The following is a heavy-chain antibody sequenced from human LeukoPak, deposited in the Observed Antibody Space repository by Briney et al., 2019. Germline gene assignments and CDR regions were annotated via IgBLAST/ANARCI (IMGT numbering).Heavy chain of an antibody. CDR3: ARVDAEYSSGWYYFDY. Sequence: TLSLTCAVSGGSISSGGYSWSWIRQPPGKGLEWIGYIYHSGSTYYNPSLKSRVTISVDRSKNQFSLKLSSVTAADTAVYYCARVDAEYSSGWYYFDYWGQGTLVTVSS. D-gene: IGHD6-19*01. CDR1: GGSISSGGYS. J-gene: IGHJ4*02. V-gene: IGHV4-30-2*01. CDR2: IYHSGST.